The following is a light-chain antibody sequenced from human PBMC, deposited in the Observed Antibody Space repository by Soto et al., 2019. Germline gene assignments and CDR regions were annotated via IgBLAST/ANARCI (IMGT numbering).Light chain of an antibody. Sequence: SYELTQPPSVSVAPGKTARITCGGNNIGSKSVHWYQQKPGQAPVLAIYYDSDRPSGIPERLSGSNSGNTATLTISRVEAGDEADYYCQVWDSSSDHVVFGGGTKLTVL. CDR3: QVWDSSSDHVV. CDR1: NIGSKS. J-gene: IGLJ2*01. V-gene: IGLV3-21*04. CDR2: YDS.